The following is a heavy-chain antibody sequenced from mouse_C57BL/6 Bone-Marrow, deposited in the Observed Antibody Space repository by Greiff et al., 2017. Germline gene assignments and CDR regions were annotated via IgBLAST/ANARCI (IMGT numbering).Heavy chain of an antibody. CDR1: GYTFTSYL. CDR2: INPSNGGT. Sequence: QVQLQQPGTELVKPGASVKLSCKASGYTFTSYLMPWVKQRPGQGLEWIGNINPSNGGTNYNEKFKSKATLTVDKSSITAYMQLRSLTSEDSAVYYCARPYDYGSSLDYWGQGTTLTGSS. D-gene: IGHD1-1*01. V-gene: IGHV1-53*01. J-gene: IGHJ2*01. CDR3: ARPYDYGSSLDY.